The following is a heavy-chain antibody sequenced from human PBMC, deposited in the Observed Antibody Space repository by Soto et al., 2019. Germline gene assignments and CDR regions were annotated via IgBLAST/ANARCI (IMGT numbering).Heavy chain of an antibody. V-gene: IGHV1-58*01. CDR3: AAEGYYYDSSGYRRKPNDY. D-gene: IGHD3-22*01. CDR1: GFTFTSSA. J-gene: IGHJ4*02. CDR2: IVVGSGNT. Sequence: SVKVCCKASGFTFTSSAVQWVRQARGQRLEWIGWIVVGSGNTNYAQKFQERVTITRDMSTSTAYMELSSLRSEDTAVYYCAAEGYYYDSSGYRRKPNDYWGQGTLVTVSS.